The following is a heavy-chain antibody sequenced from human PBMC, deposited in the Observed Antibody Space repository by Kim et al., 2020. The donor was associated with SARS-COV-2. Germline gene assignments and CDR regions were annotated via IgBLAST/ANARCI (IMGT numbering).Heavy chain of an antibody. Sequence: DSVKGRFTISRDNSKNPLYLQMNSLRAEDTAVYYCARDSGSDYYYYGMDVWGQGTTVTVSS. D-gene: IGHD3-10*01. V-gene: IGHV3-30*07. J-gene: IGHJ6*02. CDR3: ARDSGSDYYYYGMDV.